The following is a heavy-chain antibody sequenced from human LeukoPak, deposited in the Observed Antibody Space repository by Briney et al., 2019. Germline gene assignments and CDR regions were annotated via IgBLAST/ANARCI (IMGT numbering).Heavy chain of an antibody. D-gene: IGHD1-26*01. CDR2: ISGSSSYI. CDR1: GFTFSSYS. J-gene: IGHJ6*03. Sequence: GGSLRLSCAASGFTFSSYSMNWVRLAPGKGLEWVSSISGSSSYIYYADSVKGRFTTSRDNANNSLYLQMNSLRAEDTAVYYCARVHSGSYQYYYYYYMDVWGKGTTVTVSS. CDR3: ARVHSGSYQYYYYYYMDV. V-gene: IGHV3-21*01.